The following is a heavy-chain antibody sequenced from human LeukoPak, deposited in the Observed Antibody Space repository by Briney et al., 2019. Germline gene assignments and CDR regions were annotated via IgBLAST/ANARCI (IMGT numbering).Heavy chain of an antibody. Sequence: GGSLRLSCAASGFTFSSYSMSWVRQAPGKGLEWVSSISSSSSYIYYADSVKGRFTISRDNAKNSLYLQMNSLRAEDTAVYYCWVVAASYGMDVWGKGTTVTVSS. CDR3: WVVAASYGMDV. CDR1: GFTFSSYS. V-gene: IGHV3-21*01. CDR2: ISSSSSYI. D-gene: IGHD2-15*01. J-gene: IGHJ6*04.